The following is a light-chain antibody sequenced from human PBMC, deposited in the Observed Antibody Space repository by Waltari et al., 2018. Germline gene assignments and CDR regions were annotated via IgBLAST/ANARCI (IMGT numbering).Light chain of an antibody. CDR2: GAS. CDR3: QQYGSSIMYT. CDR1: QSRTKRD. Sequence: TCQSRTKRDLAWYQQKPGQAPRLILYGASSRAAGIPDRFSVSVSGTDFTLTISRLEPDDFAVYYFQQYGSSIMYTFGQGTKLEIK. J-gene: IGKJ2*01. V-gene: IGKV3-20*01.